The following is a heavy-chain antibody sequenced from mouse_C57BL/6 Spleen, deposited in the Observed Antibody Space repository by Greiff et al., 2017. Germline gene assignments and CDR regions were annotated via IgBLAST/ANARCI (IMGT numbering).Heavy chain of an antibody. D-gene: IGHD1-1*01. V-gene: IGHV1-82*01. CDR2: IYPGDGDT. J-gene: IGHJ4*01. CDR3: ARESTVVESYAMDY. CDR1: GYAFSSSW. Sequence: VQLQQSGPELVKPGASVKISCKASGYAFSSSWMNWVKQRPGKGLEWIGRIYPGDGDTNYNGKFKGKATLTADKSSSTAYMQLSSLTSEDSAVYFCARESTVVESYAMDYWGQGTSVTVSS.